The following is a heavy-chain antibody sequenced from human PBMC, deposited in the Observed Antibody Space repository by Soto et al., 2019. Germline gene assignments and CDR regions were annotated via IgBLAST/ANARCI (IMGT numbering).Heavy chain of an antibody. V-gene: IGHV1-69*06. J-gene: IGHJ4*02. D-gene: IGHD2-2*01. CDR3: ARGLDQPPVGLYFDT. CDR1: GGTFNSSL. Sequence: QGQRVQSGAEVKNPVSSVKVSCKTSGGTFNSSLIDWVGEGAGQGLEWMGGIIPAFGTAKYAQKFQGRVTITADKSTTTAYMELRTLTSEDTAVYYCARGLDQPPVGLYFDTWGQGTLVTVSS. CDR2: IIPAFGTA.